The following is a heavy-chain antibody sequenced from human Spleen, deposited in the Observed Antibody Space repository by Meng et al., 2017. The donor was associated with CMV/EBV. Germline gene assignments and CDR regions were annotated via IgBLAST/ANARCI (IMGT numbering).Heavy chain of an antibody. Sequence: SGYSFTNYALNWVRQAPGQGLEWMCKINTHAGTPTYAQGFTGRLVFSLDTSASTAYLEISSLRTEDTAVYSCARGATVGIGELLPDHWGQGTLVTVSS. D-gene: IGHD3-10*01. V-gene: IGHV7-4-1*02. CDR3: ARGATVGIGELLPDH. CDR2: INTHAGTP. J-gene: IGHJ4*02. CDR1: GYSFTNYA.